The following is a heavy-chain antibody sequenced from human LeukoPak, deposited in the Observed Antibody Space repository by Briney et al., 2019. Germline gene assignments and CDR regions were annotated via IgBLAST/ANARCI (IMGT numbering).Heavy chain of an antibody. J-gene: IGHJ4*02. D-gene: IGHD5-24*01. CDR3: ARETRDGYNPGFDY. CDR1: GYTFTSYD. V-gene: IGHV1-18*01. Sequence: GASVKVSCKASGYTFTSYDISWVRQAPGQGLEWMGWIRTSNGGTKYAQNLQDRVIMTRDTSTNTAYMELRNLRSDDTAVYYCARETRDGYNPGFDYWGQGTLVTVSS. CDR2: IRTSNGGT.